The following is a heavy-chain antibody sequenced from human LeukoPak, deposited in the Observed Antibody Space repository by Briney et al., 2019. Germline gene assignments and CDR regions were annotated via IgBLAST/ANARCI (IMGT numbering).Heavy chain of an antibody. Sequence: GGSLRLSCAASGFTFRTYIINWVRQAPGKGLEWVSSLSSSSSYIYYADSVKGRFTISRDNAKNSLYLQMNSLRAEDTAVYYCARDRYGSGSYSWSKRLDYWGQGTLVTVSS. CDR1: GFTFRTYI. D-gene: IGHD3-10*01. CDR2: LSSSSSYI. J-gene: IGHJ4*02. CDR3: ARDRYGSGSYSWSKRLDY. V-gene: IGHV3-21*01.